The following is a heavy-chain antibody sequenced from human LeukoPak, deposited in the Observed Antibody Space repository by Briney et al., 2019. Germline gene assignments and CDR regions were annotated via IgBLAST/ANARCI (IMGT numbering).Heavy chain of an antibody. CDR1: GGSFSGYY. CDR2: INHSGCT. V-gene: IGHV4-34*01. J-gene: IGHJ4*02. Sequence: SETLSLTCAVYGGSFSGYYWSWIRQPPGKGLEWIGEINHSGCTNYNPSLKSRVTISVDTSKNQFSLKPSSVTAADTAVYYCARDPIAGRVGYYFDYWGQGTLVTVSS. D-gene: IGHD6-13*01. CDR3: ARDPIAGRVGYYFDY.